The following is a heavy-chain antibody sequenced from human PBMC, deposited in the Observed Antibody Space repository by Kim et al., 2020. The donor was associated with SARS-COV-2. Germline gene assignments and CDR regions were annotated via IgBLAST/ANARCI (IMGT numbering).Heavy chain of an antibody. CDR3: ARDYGEGGRGYYCSGGSCYAFYYYYGMDV. D-gene: IGHD2-15*01. Sequence: GGSLRLSCAASGFTFSSYAMHWVRQAPGKGLEWVAVISYDGSNKYYADSVKGRFTISRDNSKNTLYLQRNSLRAEDTAVYYCARDYGEGGRGYYCSGGSCYAFYYYYGMDVWGRRTTVTVSS. CDR2: ISYDGSNK. CDR1: GFTFSSYA. J-gene: IGHJ6*02. V-gene: IGHV3-30-3*01.